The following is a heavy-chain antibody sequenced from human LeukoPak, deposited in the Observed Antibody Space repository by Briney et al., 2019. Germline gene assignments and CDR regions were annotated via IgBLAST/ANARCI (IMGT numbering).Heavy chain of an antibody. CDR2: IYYSGST. Sequence: SETLSLTCTVSGGSISSYYWSWIRQPPGKGLEWLGYIYYSGSTNYNPSLKSRVTISVDTSKNQFSLKLSSVTAADTAAYYCAGKTVVTDYYYYGMDVWGQGTTVTVSS. D-gene: IGHD4-23*01. J-gene: IGHJ6*02. CDR1: GGSISSYY. V-gene: IGHV4-59*01. CDR3: AGKTVVTDYYYYGMDV.